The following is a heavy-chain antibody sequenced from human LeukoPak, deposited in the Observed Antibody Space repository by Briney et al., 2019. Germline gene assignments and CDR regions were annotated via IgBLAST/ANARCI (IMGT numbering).Heavy chain of an antibody. V-gene: IGHV4-59*08. CDR1: GGSISSYY. Sequence: SETLSLTCSVSGGSISSYYWSWIRQPPGKGLEWIGDIYYSGSTNYNPSLNSRLTISVDTSKYQLSLKLSSVTAADTAVYYCARQMGGYCSGGSCPYFDYWGQGTLVTVSS. J-gene: IGHJ4*02. CDR2: IYYSGST. CDR3: ARQMGGYCSGGSCPYFDY. D-gene: IGHD2-15*01.